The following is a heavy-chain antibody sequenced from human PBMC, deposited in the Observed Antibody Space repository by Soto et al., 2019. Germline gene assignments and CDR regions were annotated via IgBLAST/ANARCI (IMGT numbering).Heavy chain of an antibody. D-gene: IGHD3-10*01. CDR2: IYSGGST. J-gene: IGHJ6*02. Sequence: PGESLKISCAASGLIVGDNYMTWVRQAPGKGLEWVSVIYSGGSTYYADSVKGRFTISRDNSKNTLYLQMNSLRAEDTAVYYCARDQWLLWFGELLSYGMDVWGQGTTVTVS. V-gene: IGHV3-66*01. CDR1: GLIVGDNY. CDR3: ARDQWLLWFGELLSYGMDV.